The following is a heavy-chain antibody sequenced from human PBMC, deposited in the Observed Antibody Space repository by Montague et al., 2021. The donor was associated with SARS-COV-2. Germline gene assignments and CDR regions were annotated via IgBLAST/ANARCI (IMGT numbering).Heavy chain of an antibody. Sequence: SLRLSCAAPGFTFSSHSMNWVRQAPGKGLEWVSSISSRSSYIYYADSVKGRFTISRDNAKNSLSLQMNSLRAEDTAVYYCARDAHVVVVAAAFSCWGQGPLVIVSS. J-gene: IGHJ4*02. CDR2: ISSRSSYI. CDR1: GFTFSSHS. CDR3: ARDAHVVVVAAAFSC. V-gene: IGHV3-21*01. D-gene: IGHD2-15*01.